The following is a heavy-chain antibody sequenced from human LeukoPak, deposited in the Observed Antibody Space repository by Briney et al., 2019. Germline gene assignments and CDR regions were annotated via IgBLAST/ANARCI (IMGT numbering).Heavy chain of an antibody. CDR3: ARDPLGGSSWYGHDY. V-gene: IGHV1-58*02. D-gene: IGHD6-13*01. Sequence: VASVKVSCKAPGFTFTSSAMQWVRQARGQRLEWIGWIVVGSGNTNYAQKFQERVTITRDMSTSTAYMELSSLRSEDTAVYYCARDPLGGSSWYGHDYWGQGTLVTVSS. CDR2: IVVGSGNT. J-gene: IGHJ4*02. CDR1: GFTFTSSA.